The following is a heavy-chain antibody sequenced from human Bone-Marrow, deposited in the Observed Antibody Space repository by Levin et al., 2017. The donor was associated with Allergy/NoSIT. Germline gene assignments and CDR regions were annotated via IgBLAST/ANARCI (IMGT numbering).Heavy chain of an antibody. CDR2: ISYDGSNK. CDR3: AKEQAGYSSGWGALDV. CDR1: GFTFSSYG. Sequence: GGSLRLSCAASGFTFSSYGMHWVRQAPGKGLEWVAVISYDGSNKYYADSVKGRFTISRDNSKNTLYLQMNSLRAEDTAVYYCAKEQAGYSSGWGALDVWGQGTTVTVSS. D-gene: IGHD6-19*01. J-gene: IGHJ6*02. V-gene: IGHV3-30*18.